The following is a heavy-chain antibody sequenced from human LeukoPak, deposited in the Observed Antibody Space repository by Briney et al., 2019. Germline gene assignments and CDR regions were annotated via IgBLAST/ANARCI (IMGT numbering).Heavy chain of an antibody. CDR3: AKLGQLATSTFDY. Sequence: GGSLRLSCAASGFTFSSYGMSWVRQAPGKGLEWVAFIRYDESDKYYADSVKGRFTISRDNSKNTLYLQMNSLRAEDTAVYYCAKLGQLATSTFDYWGQGTLVTVSS. D-gene: IGHD6-13*01. J-gene: IGHJ4*02. CDR2: IRYDESDK. CDR1: GFTFSSYG. V-gene: IGHV3-30*02.